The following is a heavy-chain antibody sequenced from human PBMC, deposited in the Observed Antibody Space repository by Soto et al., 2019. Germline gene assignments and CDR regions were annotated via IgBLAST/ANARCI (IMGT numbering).Heavy chain of an antibody. J-gene: IGHJ6*02. CDR3: AHDDVGNYAMDV. Sequence: QITLKESGPTLVKPTQTLTLTCTFSGFSLSTSGVGVGWIRQPPGKALEWLALIYWDDDKRYRPGLKSRLTITKDTSKNQVVLTMTNMDPVDTATYYCAHDDVGNYAMDVWGQGTTVTVSS. D-gene: IGHD1-1*01. CDR1: GFSLSTSGVG. V-gene: IGHV2-5*02. CDR2: IYWDDDK.